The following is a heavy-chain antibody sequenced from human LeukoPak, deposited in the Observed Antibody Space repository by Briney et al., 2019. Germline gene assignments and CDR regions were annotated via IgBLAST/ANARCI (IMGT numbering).Heavy chain of an antibody. Sequence: GGSLRLSCAASGFTFSSYAMSWVRQAPGKGLEWVSAISGSGGSTHYADSVKGRFTISRDNSKNTLYLQMNSLRAEDTAVYYCAKEEAYGYYYDSSGYRFDYWGQGTLVTVSS. CDR2: ISGSGGST. CDR1: GFTFSSYA. V-gene: IGHV3-23*01. CDR3: AKEEAYGYYYDSSGYRFDY. D-gene: IGHD3-22*01. J-gene: IGHJ4*02.